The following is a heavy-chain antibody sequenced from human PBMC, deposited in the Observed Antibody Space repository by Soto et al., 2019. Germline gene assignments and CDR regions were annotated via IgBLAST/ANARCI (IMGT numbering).Heavy chain of an antibody. V-gene: IGHV4-34*01. D-gene: IGHD3-9*01. CDR3: ARRDTDYDILSPYYYGMDV. CDR2: INHSGST. Sequence: QVQLQQWGAGLLKPSETLSLTCAVYGGSFSGYYWSWIRQPPGKGLEWIGEINHSGSTNYNPSLKSRVTISVDTSKNQFSLKLSSVTAADTAVYYCARRDTDYDILSPYYYGMDVWGQGTTVTVSS. J-gene: IGHJ6*02. CDR1: GGSFSGYY.